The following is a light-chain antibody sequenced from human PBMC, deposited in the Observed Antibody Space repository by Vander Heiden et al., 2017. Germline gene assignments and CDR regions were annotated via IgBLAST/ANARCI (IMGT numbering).Light chain of an antibody. V-gene: IGLV3-21*02. CDR2: DDS. J-gene: IGLJ1*01. CDR1: NIGSKS. CDR3: QVWDSTTDHHV. Sequence: SYVLTQPPSVSVAPGQMAKITCGEKNIGSKSVHWYQQRPGQAPVLVVYDDSDRPSGIPERFSGSNSGNAATLTISRVEAGDEADYYCQVWDSTTDHHVFATGTKVTVL.